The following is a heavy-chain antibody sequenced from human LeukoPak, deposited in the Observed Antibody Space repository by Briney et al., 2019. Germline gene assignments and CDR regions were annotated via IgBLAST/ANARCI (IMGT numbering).Heavy chain of an antibody. J-gene: IGHJ5*02. Sequence: PSETLSLTCTVSGGSISSYYWSWIRQPAGKGLEWIGRIYTSGSTNYNPSLKSRVTMSVDTSKNQFSLKLSSVTAADTAVYYCARDPHIVVVPAASGWFDPWGQGTLVTVSS. CDR2: IYTSGST. CDR3: ARDPHIVVVPAASGWFDP. D-gene: IGHD2-2*01. V-gene: IGHV4-4*07. CDR1: GGSISSYY.